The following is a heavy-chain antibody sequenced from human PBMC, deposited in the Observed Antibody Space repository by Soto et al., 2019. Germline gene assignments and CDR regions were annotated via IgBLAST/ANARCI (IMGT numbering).Heavy chain of an antibody. Sequence: QVQLVQSGAEVKKPGSSVKVSCKASGGTFSSYAISWVRQAPGQGLEWMGGIIPIFGTANYAQKFQGRVTITADKSTSTAYMELSSLRSEDTAVYYCARAPLVVPAPTGGYDWFDPWGQGTLVTVSS. V-gene: IGHV1-69*06. CDR2: IIPIFGTA. J-gene: IGHJ5*02. D-gene: IGHD2-2*01. CDR1: GGTFSSYA. CDR3: ARAPLVVPAPTGGYDWFDP.